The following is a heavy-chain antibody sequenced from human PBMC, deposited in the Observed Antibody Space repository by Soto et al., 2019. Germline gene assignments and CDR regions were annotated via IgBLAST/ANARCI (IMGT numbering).Heavy chain of an antibody. CDR2: IKQDGSEK. D-gene: IGHD6-19*01. CDR3: ASRTGYSSGWYLWFDP. CDR1: GFTFSSYW. V-gene: IGHV3-7*01. J-gene: IGHJ5*02. Sequence: GGSLRLSCAASGFTFSSYWMSWVRQAPGKGLEWVANIKQDGSEKYYVDSVKGRSTISRDNAKNSLYLQMNSLRAEDTAVYYCASRTGYSSGWYLWFDPWGQGTLVTVSS.